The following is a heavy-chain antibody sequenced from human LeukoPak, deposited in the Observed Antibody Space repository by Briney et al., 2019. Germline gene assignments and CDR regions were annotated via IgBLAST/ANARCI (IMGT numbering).Heavy chain of an antibody. CDR1: GYTFTGYY. J-gene: IGHJ4*02. D-gene: IGHD3-10*01. CDR2: INPNSGGT. CDR3: ARPIFYGSGSSIDY. Sequence: ASVKVSCKASGYTFTGYYMHWVRQAPGQGLEWMGWINPNSGGTNYAQKFQGRVTMTRDTSISTAYMELSRLRSDDTAVYYCARPIFYGSGSSIDYWGQGTLVTVSS. V-gene: IGHV1-2*02.